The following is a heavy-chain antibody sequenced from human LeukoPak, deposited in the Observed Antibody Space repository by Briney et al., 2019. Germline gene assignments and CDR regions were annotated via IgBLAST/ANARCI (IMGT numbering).Heavy chain of an antibody. Sequence: SETLSLTCTVSGGSISSYYWSWIRQPPGKGLEWIGYIYYSGSTNYNPSLKSRVTISVDTSKNQFSLKLSSVTAADTAVYYCARVVTVTTVGYFDYWGQGTLVTVSS. CDR1: GGSISSYY. CDR2: IYYSGST. V-gene: IGHV4-59*01. J-gene: IGHJ4*02. CDR3: ARVVTVTTVGYFDY. D-gene: IGHD4-11*01.